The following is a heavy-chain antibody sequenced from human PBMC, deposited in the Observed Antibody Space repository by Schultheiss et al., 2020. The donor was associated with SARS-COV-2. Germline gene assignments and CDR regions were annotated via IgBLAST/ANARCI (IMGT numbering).Heavy chain of an antibody. CDR3: ARTTYGDHQYYYYYMDV. J-gene: IGHJ6*03. Sequence: SGPTLVKPTQTLTLTCTFSGFSLSTSGVGVGWIRQPPGKALEWLALIYWDDDKYYSTSLKTRLTISKDTSKNQVVLTMTNMDPVDTATYYCARTTYGDHQYYYYYMDVWGKGTTVTVSS. V-gene: IGHV2-70*01. CDR2: IYWDDDK. CDR1: GFSLSTSGVG. D-gene: IGHD4-17*01.